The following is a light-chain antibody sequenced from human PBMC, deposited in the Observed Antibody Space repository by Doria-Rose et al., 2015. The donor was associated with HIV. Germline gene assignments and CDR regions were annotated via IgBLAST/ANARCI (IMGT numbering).Light chain of an antibody. CDR1: QSISGW. V-gene: IGKV1-5*03. J-gene: IGKJ2*01. CDR2: KAS. CDR3: QQSSSSAPT. Sequence: TQSPSTLSASVGDRVTITCWASQSISGWLAWYQQKPGKAPKLLIYKASSLESGVPSRFSGSGSGTEFTLTISSLQPEDFATYYCQQSSSSAPTFGQGTKLEIK.